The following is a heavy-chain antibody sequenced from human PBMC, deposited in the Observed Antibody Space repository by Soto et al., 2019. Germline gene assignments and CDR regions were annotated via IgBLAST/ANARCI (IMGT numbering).Heavy chain of an antibody. CDR2: ISSSSSYI. J-gene: IGHJ4*02. D-gene: IGHD3-22*01. CDR1: GFTFSSYS. CDR3: ARYWWYYDDSSGYGVEGY. Sequence: PGGSLRLCCAASGFTFSSYSMNWVRQAPGKGLEWVSSISSSSSYIYYADSVKGRFTISRDNAKNSLYLQMNSLRAEDTAVYYCARYWWYYDDSSGYGVEGYWGQGTLGTVSS. V-gene: IGHV3-21*01.